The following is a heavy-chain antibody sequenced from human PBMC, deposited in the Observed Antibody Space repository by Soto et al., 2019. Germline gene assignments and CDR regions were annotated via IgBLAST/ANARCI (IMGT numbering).Heavy chain of an antibody. Sequence: SVKVSCKASGGTFSSYTISWVRQAPGQGLEWMGRIIPILGIANYAQKFQGRVTITADKSTSTAYMELSSLRSEDTAVYYCARDRNYYDSSGYPNSHYYYYGMDVWGQGTTVTVSS. CDR2: IIPILGIA. D-gene: IGHD3-22*01. CDR3: ARDRNYYDSSGYPNSHYYYYGMDV. CDR1: GGTFSSYT. V-gene: IGHV1-69*04. J-gene: IGHJ6*02.